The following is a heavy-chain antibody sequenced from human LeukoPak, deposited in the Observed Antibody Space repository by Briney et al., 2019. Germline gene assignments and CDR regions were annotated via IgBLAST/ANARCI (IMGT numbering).Heavy chain of an antibody. D-gene: IGHD3-16*01. CDR2: IIPILGIA. V-gene: IGHV1-69*04. CDR1: GGTFSNYA. J-gene: IGHJ4*02. Sequence: ASVKVSCKASGGTFSNYAISWVRQAPGQGLEWMGRIIPILGIANYAQKFQGRVTITADKSTSTAYMELSSLRSEDTAVYYCAREGRGWTPANTFTDNYWGQGTLVTVSS. CDR3: AREGRGWTPANTFTDNY.